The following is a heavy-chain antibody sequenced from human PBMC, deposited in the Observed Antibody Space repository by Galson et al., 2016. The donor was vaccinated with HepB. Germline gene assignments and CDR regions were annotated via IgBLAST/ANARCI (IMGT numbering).Heavy chain of an antibody. CDR3: ARQRIAARPADYFDY. V-gene: IGHV4-39*01. D-gene: IGHD6-6*01. J-gene: IGHJ4*02. CDR1: GGSISSSSYY. Sequence: SETLSLTCTVSGGSISSSSYYWGWIRQPPGMGLEWIGTIYFSGSTYYNPSLKSRVTISVDTSKNQFSLKLSSVTAADTAVYYCARQRIAARPADYFDYWGQGTLVAVSS. CDR2: IYFSGST.